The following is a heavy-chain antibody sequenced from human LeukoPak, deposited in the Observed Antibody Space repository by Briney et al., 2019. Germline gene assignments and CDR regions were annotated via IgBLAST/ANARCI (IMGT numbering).Heavy chain of an antibody. Sequence: ASETLSLTFTVSGGSISSGGYYMSWVRQAPGKGLEWVSVIYSGGSTYYADSVKGRFTISRDNSKNTLYLQMNSLRAEDTAVYYCASNIAVADAFDIWGQGTMVTVSS. J-gene: IGHJ3*02. CDR1: GGSISSGGYY. D-gene: IGHD6-19*01. CDR3: ASNIAVADAFDI. V-gene: IGHV3-53*01. CDR2: IYSGGST.